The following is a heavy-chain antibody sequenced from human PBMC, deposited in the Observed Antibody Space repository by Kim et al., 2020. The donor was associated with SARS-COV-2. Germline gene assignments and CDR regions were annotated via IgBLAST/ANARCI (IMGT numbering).Heavy chain of an antibody. CDR3: ARTPFGSGSYYDAFDI. J-gene: IGHJ3*02. V-gene: IGHV4-34*01. CDR1: RGSFSGSY. Sequence: SQTLSLTCAVYRGSFSGSYWSWIRQPPEKGLQWIGEIDHTGSPNYTPALKSRVTMSVNTSKNQISLNLRSMTVADTATYYCARTPFGSGSYYDAFDIWGQGSEVTVPS. D-gene: IGHD3-10*01. CDR2: IDHTGSP.